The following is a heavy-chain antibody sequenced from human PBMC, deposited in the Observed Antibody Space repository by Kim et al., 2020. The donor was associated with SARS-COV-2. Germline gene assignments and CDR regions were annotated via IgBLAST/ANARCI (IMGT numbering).Heavy chain of an antibody. CDR1: GGSISSYY. Sequence: SETLSLTCTVSGGSISSYYWSWIRQPPGKGLEWIGYIYYSGSTNYNPSLKSRVTISVDTSKNQFSLKLSSVTAADTAVYYCARGPAVTMVRGVIHNWIDP. J-gene: IGHJ5*02. D-gene: IGHD3-10*01. CDR2: IYYSGST. V-gene: IGHV4-59*01. CDR3: ARGPAVTMVRGVIHNWIDP.